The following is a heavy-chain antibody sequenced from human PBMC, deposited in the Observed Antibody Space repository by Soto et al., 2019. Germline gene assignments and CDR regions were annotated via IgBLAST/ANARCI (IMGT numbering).Heavy chain of an antibody. CDR2: ISAYNGNT. V-gene: IGHV1-18*01. CDR1: GYTFTSYG. J-gene: IGHJ3*02. D-gene: IGHD2-2*01. Sequence: ASVKVSCKASGYTFTSYGISWVRQAPGQGLEWMGWISAYNGNTNYAQKLQGRVTMTTDTSTSTAYMELRSLRSDDTAVYYCARGIVVVPAATSAPANDAFDIWGQGTMVTVSS. CDR3: ARGIVVVPAATSAPANDAFDI.